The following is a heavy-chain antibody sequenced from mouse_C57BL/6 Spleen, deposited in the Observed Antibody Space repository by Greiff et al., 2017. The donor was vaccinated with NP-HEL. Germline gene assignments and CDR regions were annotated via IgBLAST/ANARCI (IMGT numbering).Heavy chain of an antibody. V-gene: IGHV2-9-1*01. CDR3: ARYGNYDYAIDY. D-gene: IGHD2-1*01. Sequence: QVQLQQSGPGLVAPSQCLSITCTVSGFSFTSYAISWVRQPPGKGLEWLGVIWTGGGTNYNSALKSRLSIIKDNTKSQVFLIMNSLQTDDTARYYCARYGNYDYAIDYWGQGTSVTVSS. J-gene: IGHJ4*01. CDR2: IWTGGGT. CDR1: GFSFTSYA.